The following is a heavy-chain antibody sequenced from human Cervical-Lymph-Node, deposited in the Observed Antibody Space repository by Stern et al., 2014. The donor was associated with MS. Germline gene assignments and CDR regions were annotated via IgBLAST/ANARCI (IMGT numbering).Heavy chain of an antibody. CDR1: GFTFSSYG. Sequence: VPLVESGGGVVQPGRSLRLTCTVSGFTFSSYGLHWVRQAPGKGLEMVSVIFYDGSDTYYAEAVKGRFTISRDNSKNTLYLEMRSLRPEDTAVYYCVKRGITEVRGVRLGDYWGPGTLVIVSS. D-gene: IGHD3-10*01. V-gene: IGHV3-30*18. CDR2: IFYDGSDT. CDR3: VKRGITEVRGVRLGDY. J-gene: IGHJ4*02.